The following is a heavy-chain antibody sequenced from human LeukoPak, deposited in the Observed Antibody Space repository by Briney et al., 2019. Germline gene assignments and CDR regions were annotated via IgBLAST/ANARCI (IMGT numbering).Heavy chain of an antibody. CDR2: INHSGST. V-gene: IGHV4-34*01. J-gene: IGHJ5*02. CDR3: ARGTAMPREGWFDP. D-gene: IGHD5-18*01. CDR1: GGSFSGYY. Sequence: SETLSLTCAVYGGSFSGYYWSWIRQPPGKGLEWIGEINHSGSTNYNPSLKSRVTISVDTSKNQFSLKLSSVTAADTAVYYCARGTAMPREGWFDPWGQGTLVTVSS.